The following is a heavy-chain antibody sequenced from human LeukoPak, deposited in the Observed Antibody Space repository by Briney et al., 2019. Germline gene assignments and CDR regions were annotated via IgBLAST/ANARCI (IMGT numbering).Heavy chain of an antibody. CDR1: GYTFTGYY. CDR2: INPNSGGT. CDR3: ARGLGVAVRPFSLYY. D-gene: IGHD6-6*01. V-gene: IGHV1-2*02. Sequence: ASVKVSCKASGYTFTGYYLHWVRQAPGQGLEWMGWINPNSGGTNYAQKFQGRVAMTRDTSISTAYMELSRLNSDDTAIYYCARGLGVAVRPFSLYYWGQGTLVTVSS. J-gene: IGHJ4*02.